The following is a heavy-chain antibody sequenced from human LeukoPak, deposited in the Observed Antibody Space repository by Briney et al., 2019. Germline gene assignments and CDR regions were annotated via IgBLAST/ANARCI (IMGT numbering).Heavy chain of an antibody. J-gene: IGHJ6*02. Sequence: ASVKVSCKASGYTFTNYGFSWVRQDPGQGLEWMGWISTYSGNTNYAQQLQGRVTMTSDTSTSTVYMELRSLRSDDTAVYYCARGYCRSTSCHEPPLYGMDVWGQGTTVTVS. CDR2: ISTYSGNT. V-gene: IGHV1-18*04. CDR3: ARGYCRSTSCHEPPLYGMDV. D-gene: IGHD2-2*01. CDR1: GYTFTNYG.